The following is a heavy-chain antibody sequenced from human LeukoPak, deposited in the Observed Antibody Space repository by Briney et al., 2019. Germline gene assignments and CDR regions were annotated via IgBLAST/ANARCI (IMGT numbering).Heavy chain of an antibody. CDR2: ISYDGSNK. Sequence: PGRSLRLSCAASGFTFSSYGMHWVRQAPGKGLEWVAVISYDGSNKYYADSVKGRFTISRDNSKNTLYLQMNSLRAEDTAVYYCAKRIASSTSCCDFDDWGEGTLVTVSS. CDR1: GFTFSSYG. J-gene: IGHJ4*02. V-gene: IGHV3-30*18. CDR3: AKRIASSTSCCDFDD. D-gene: IGHD2-2*01.